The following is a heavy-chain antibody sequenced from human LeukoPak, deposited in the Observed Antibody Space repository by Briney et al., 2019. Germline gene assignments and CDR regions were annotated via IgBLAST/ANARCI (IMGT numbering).Heavy chain of an antibody. J-gene: IGHJ4*02. Sequence: PSETLSLTCTVSGGSISSYYCSWIRQPPGKGLEWIGYIYYSGSTNYNPSLKSRVTISVDTSKNQFSLKLSPVTAADTAVYYCARDGGVSGYDPLDSWGQGTLVTVSS. CDR3: ARDGGVSGYDPLDS. V-gene: IGHV4-59*01. D-gene: IGHD5-12*01. CDR1: GGSISSYY. CDR2: IYYSGST.